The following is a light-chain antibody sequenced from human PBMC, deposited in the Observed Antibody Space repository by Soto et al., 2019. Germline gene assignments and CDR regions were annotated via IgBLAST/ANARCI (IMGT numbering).Light chain of an antibody. CDR2: GAS. Sequence: EFVLTQSPGTLSLSPGERATLSCWASETVATNLAWYQQKPGQAPRLLISGASTRAAGISDRFSGSGSGTDFTLTISSLEPEDFALYYCQQRSNWPITFGQGTRLEIK. CDR1: ETVATN. V-gene: IGKV3-11*01. CDR3: QQRSNWPIT. J-gene: IGKJ5*01.